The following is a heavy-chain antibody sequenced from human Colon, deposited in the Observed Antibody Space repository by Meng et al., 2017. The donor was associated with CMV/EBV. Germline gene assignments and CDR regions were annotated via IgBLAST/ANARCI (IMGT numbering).Heavy chain of an antibody. Sequence: VKVSCKASGGTFSSYTISWVRQAPRQGLEWMGRIIPILGIANYAQKFQGRVTITADKSTSTAYMELSSLRSEDTAVYYCARGPRGCSSTSCYYYYGMDVWGQGTTVTVSS. J-gene: IGHJ6*02. CDR2: IIPILGIA. V-gene: IGHV1-69*02. CDR1: GGTFSSYT. D-gene: IGHD2-2*01. CDR3: ARGPRGCSSTSCYYYYGMDV.